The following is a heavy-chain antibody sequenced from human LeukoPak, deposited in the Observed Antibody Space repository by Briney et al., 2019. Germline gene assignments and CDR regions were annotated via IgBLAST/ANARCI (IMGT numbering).Heavy chain of an antibody. Sequence: ASVKVSCKASGYTFTGCAMHWVRQAPGQRLEWMGWINAGNGNTKYSQKFQGRVTITRDTFASTAYMELSSLRSEDTAVYYCATKAGDYYDTSGYFLGGQGTLVTVSS. V-gene: IGHV1-3*01. J-gene: IGHJ4*02. CDR3: ATKAGDYYDTSGYFL. CDR2: INAGNGNT. CDR1: GYTFTGCA. D-gene: IGHD3-22*01.